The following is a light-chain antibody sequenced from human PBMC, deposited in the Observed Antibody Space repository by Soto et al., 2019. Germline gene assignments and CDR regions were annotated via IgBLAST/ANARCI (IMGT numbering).Light chain of an antibody. J-gene: IGKJ1*01. V-gene: IGKV3-20*01. CDR2: RAS. CDR1: QSVTSSY. CDR3: QQYGSSPWT. Sequence: ETVLTQSPGTLSLYPGESATLSCRASQSVTSSYIAWYQQKPGQAPRLLIYRASTRATGIPDRFSGSGSGTDFTLIISRLEPEDFAVYHCQQYGSSPWTLGQGTKVDIK.